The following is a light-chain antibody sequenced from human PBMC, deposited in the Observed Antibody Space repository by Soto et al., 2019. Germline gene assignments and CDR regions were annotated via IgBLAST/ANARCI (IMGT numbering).Light chain of an antibody. J-gene: IGKJ4*01. CDR1: QDINNY. V-gene: IGKV1-33*01. Sequence: IQMTQSPSSLSASVGDRVTITCQASQDINNYLNWYRQKPGKAPQLLIYDASDLETGVPSRFSGSGSGTELNFTISSLQPEDVATYYCQQYDNLPLTFGGGTKVDIK. CDR3: QQYDNLPLT. CDR2: DAS.